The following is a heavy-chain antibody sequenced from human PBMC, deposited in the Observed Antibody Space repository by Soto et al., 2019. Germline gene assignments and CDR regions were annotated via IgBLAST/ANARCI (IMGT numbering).Heavy chain of an antibody. Sequence: QVQLVESGGGVVQPGRSLRLSCAASGFTFSSYGMHWVRQAPGKGLEWVAVISYDGSNKYYADSVKGRFTISRDNSKNTLYLQMNSLRAEDTAVYYCAKDRRAGTYYYYGMDVWGQGTTVTVSS. V-gene: IGHV3-30*18. CDR2: ISYDGSNK. D-gene: IGHD6-19*01. CDR3: AKDRRAGTYYYYGMDV. J-gene: IGHJ6*02. CDR1: GFTFSSYG.